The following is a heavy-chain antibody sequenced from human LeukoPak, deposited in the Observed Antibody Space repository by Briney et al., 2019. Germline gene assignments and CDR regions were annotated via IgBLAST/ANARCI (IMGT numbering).Heavy chain of an antibody. D-gene: IGHD3-22*01. Sequence: KSGGSLRLSCAASGFTFSSYSMNWVRQAPGKGLEWVSSISSSSSYIYYADSVKGRFTISRDNAKNSLYLQMNSLRAEDTAVYYCARDGPFYDSSGSSFDYWGQGTLVTVSS. CDR2: ISSSSSYI. V-gene: IGHV3-21*01. CDR3: ARDGPFYDSSGSSFDY. CDR1: GFTFSSYS. J-gene: IGHJ4*02.